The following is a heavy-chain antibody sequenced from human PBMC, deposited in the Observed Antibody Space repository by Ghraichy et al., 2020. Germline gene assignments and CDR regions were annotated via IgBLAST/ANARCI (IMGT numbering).Heavy chain of an antibody. V-gene: IGHV2-70*01. CDR3: ARIPYDSSGYYYHYYYGMDV. D-gene: IGHD3-22*01. J-gene: IGHJ6*02. CDR1: GFSLSTSGMC. Sequence: SGPTLVKPTQTLTLTCTFSGFSLSTSGMCVSWIRQPPGKALEWLALIDWDDDKYYSTSLKTRLTISKDTSKNQVVLTMTNMDPVDTATYYCARIPYDSSGYYYHYYYGMDVWGQGTTVTVSS. CDR2: IDWDDDK.